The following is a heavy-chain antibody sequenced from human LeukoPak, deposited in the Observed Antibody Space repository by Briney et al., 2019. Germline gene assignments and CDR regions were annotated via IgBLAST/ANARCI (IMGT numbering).Heavy chain of an antibody. J-gene: IGHJ3*01. V-gene: IGHV4-59*01. Sequence: SETLSLTCIVSGGSISTYCWSWIRQPPGKGLEWIGNVFYTGSTNYNPSLQSRVTVSVDTSKNQFSLQLTSVAAADTAVYYCVRLDPQFDSFDVWGQGTLVTVSS. CDR2: VFYTGST. CDR1: GGSISTYC. CDR3: VRLDPQFDSFDV. D-gene: IGHD6-19*01.